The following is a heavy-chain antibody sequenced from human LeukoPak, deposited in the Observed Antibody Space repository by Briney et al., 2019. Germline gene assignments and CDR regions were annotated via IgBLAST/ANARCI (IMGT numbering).Heavy chain of an antibody. CDR3: ARDGWFGELLPPAEIPPAHYYYYGMDV. Sequence: ASVKVSCKASGYTFTGYSIHWVRQAPGQGLEWMGWINPNSGGTNYAQKFQGWVTMTRDTSISTAYMELSRLRSDDTAVYYCARDGWFGELLPPAEIPPAHYYYYGMDVWGQGTTVTVSS. J-gene: IGHJ6*02. CDR1: GYTFTGYS. CDR2: INPNSGGT. V-gene: IGHV1-2*04. D-gene: IGHD3-10*01.